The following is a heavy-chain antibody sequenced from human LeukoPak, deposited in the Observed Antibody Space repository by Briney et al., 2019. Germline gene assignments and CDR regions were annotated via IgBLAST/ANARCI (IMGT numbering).Heavy chain of an antibody. V-gene: IGHV4-38-2*02. CDR3: ARESWSSSWGRYYRY. Sequence: SETLSLTCTVSGYSISSGYYWGWIRQPPGKGLEWIGSIYHSGSTYYNPSLKSRVTMSVDTSKNQFSLKLSSVTAADTAVYYCARESWSSSWGRYYRYWGQGTLVTVSS. J-gene: IGHJ4*02. CDR1: GYSISSGYY. D-gene: IGHD6-13*01. CDR2: IYHSGST.